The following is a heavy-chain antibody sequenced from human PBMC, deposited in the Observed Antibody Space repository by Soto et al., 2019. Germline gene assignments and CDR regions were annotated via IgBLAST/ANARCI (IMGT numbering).Heavy chain of an antibody. J-gene: IGHJ6*02. Sequence: GGSLRLSCAASVFTFSSYAMSWVRHSPGKGLEWVSAISGSGGSTYYADSVKGRFTISRDNSKNTLYLQMNSLRAEDTAVYYCAKDGKQQLNYYYSYGTHVWRHGPTGTV. CDR1: VFTFSSYA. V-gene: IGHV3-23*01. CDR3: AKDGKQQLNYYYSYGTHV. D-gene: IGHD6-13*01. CDR2: ISGSGGST.